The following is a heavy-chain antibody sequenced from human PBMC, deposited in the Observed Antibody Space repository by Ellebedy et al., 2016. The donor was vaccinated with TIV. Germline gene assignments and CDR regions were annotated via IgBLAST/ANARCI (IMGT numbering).Heavy chain of an antibody. CDR2: ISGSGDCT. J-gene: IGHJ4*02. D-gene: IGHD3-22*01. Sequence: PGGSLRLSCVASGFSFSSYAMRWVRQAPGKGLEWVSGISGSGDCTSYADSVKGRFTISRDNSKNTLYLQMSGLGAEDTAVYYCARDPPIHIMLVVADYWGQGTLVTVSS. CDR1: GFSFSSYA. V-gene: IGHV3-23*01. CDR3: ARDPPIHIMLVVADY.